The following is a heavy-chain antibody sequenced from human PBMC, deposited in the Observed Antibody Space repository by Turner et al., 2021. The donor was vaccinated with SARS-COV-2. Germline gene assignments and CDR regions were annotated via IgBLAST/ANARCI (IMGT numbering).Heavy chain of an antibody. CDR1: GGSISSSSYY. V-gene: IGHV4-39*01. J-gene: IGHJ2*01. Sequence: QLQLQESGPGLVKPSETLSLTCTVSGGSISSSSYYWGWIRQHPGKGLEWIGSIYYSGSTYYTPSLKSRVTISVDTSKNQFSLKLSSVAAADTAVYYCSRHPYYHDSSGLYWYFDLWGRGTLVTVSS. CDR2: IYYSGST. D-gene: IGHD3-22*01. CDR3: SRHPYYHDSSGLYWYFDL.